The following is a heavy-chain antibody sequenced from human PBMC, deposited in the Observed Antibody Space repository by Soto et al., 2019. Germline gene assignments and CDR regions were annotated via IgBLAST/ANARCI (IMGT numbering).Heavy chain of an antibody. Sequence: GGSLRLSCAASGFTFSSYGMHWVRQAPGKGLEWVAVISYDGSNKYYADSVKGRFTISRDNSKNTLYLQMNSLRAEDTAVYYCAKDYIARGYCSGGSCYSTPFDYWGQGT. D-gene: IGHD2-15*01. V-gene: IGHV3-30*18. CDR2: ISYDGSNK. CDR3: AKDYIARGYCSGGSCYSTPFDY. CDR1: GFTFSSYG. J-gene: IGHJ4*02.